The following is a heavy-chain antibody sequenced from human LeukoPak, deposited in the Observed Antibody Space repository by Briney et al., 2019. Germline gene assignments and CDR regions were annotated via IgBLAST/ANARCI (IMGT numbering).Heavy chain of an antibody. D-gene: IGHD5-24*01. J-gene: IGHJ4*02. CDR2: INTDGGTT. Sequence: GGSLRLSCAASGFTFSTFAMQWVRQAPEKGLEYVSGINTDGGTTYYANSVKGRFSISRDNPKNTLYLQMGSLRVEDTAVYYCARDGVATNDYWGQGTLVTVSS. V-gene: IGHV3-64*01. CDR1: GFTFSTFA. CDR3: ARDGVATNDY.